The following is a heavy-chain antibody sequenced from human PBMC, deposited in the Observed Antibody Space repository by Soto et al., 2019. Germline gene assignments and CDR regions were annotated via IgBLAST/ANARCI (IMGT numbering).Heavy chain of an antibody. CDR3: ARHPFWSGYYPVGYFDY. V-gene: IGHV4-59*08. CDR1: GGSISSYY. D-gene: IGHD3-3*01. Sequence: SETLSLTCTVSGGSISSYYWSWIRQPPGKGLEWIGYIYYSGSTNYNPSLKSRVTISVDTSKNQFSLKLSSVTAADTAVYYCARHPFWSGYYPVGYFDYWGQGTLVTVSS. J-gene: IGHJ4*02. CDR2: IYYSGST.